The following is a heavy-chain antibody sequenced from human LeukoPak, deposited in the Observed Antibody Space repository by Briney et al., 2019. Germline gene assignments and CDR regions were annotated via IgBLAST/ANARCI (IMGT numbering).Heavy chain of an antibody. CDR2: INPDSSAT. J-gene: IGHJ3*02. Sequence: GGSLRLSCAASGFSFSTYWLHWVRQTPGKGLMWVSRINPDSSATSYADSVKGRFIISRDNAENTLYLRMNSLRREDTAVYYCVRGQEVWELLPDDGFDMWGQGTKVTVAS. D-gene: IGHD1-26*01. CDR1: GFSFSTYW. V-gene: IGHV3-74*01. CDR3: VRGQEVWELLPDDGFDM.